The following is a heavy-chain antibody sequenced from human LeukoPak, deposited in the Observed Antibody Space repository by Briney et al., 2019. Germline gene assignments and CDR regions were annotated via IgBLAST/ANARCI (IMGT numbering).Heavy chain of an antibody. CDR2: IDPRGDST. V-gene: IGHV1-46*01. CDR1: GYSFASNS. CDR3: ARDGSWSFDY. D-gene: IGHD6-13*01. Sequence: ASVTLSCKASGYSFASNSMHWVRQAPGQGLEWMGIIDPRGDSTANARKFQGRVTVTIDTSTSTVYMELSSLTSEDTAVYYCARDGSWSFDYWGQGTLDSVSS. J-gene: IGHJ4*02.